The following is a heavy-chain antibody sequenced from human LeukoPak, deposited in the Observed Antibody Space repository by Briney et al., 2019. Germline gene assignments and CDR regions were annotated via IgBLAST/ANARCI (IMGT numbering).Heavy chain of an antibody. J-gene: IGHJ4*02. CDR3: ARGYSYGYRPLDY. Sequence: ASVTVSCKASGYSFTSYGINWVRQAPGQGLEWMGWISTDNGNTDYAQNLQGRVTMTTDTSTSTAYMELRSLRSDDTAVYYCARGYSYGYRPLDYWGQGTLVTLSS. CDR2: ISTDNGNT. CDR1: GYSFTSYG. V-gene: IGHV1-18*01. D-gene: IGHD5-18*01.